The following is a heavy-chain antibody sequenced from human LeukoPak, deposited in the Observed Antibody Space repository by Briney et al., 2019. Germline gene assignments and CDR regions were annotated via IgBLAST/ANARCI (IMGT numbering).Heavy chain of an antibody. CDR1: GFTFSSYS. CDR2: ISSSSTTI. CDR3: AKDGTWIQLWLSFFDY. J-gene: IGHJ4*02. D-gene: IGHD5-18*01. V-gene: IGHV3-48*01. Sequence: GGSLRLSCAASGFTFSSYSMMWVRQAPGKGLEWVSYISSSSTTIHYADSVKGRFTISRDNAKNSVYLQMNSLRAEDTAVYYCAKDGTWIQLWLSFFDYWGQGTLVTVSS.